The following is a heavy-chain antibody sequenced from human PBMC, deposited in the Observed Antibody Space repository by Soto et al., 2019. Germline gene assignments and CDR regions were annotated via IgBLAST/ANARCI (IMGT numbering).Heavy chain of an antibody. CDR3: ARGVRYFDWLTSDYFDY. CDR1: GGTFSSYA. J-gene: IGHJ4*02. CDR2: IIPIFGTA. V-gene: IGHV1-69*13. D-gene: IGHD3-9*01. Sequence: GASVKVSCKASGGTFSSYAISWVRQAPGQGLEWMGGIIPIFGTANYAQKFQGRVTITADESTSTAYMELSSLRSEDTAVYYCARGVRYFDWLTSDYFDYWGQGTLVTVPS.